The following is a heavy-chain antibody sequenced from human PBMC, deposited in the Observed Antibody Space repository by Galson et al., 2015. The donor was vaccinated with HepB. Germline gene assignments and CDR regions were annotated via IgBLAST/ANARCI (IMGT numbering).Heavy chain of an antibody. CDR3: ARHPTITSRTTNNWFHP. V-gene: IGHV5-10-1*01. D-gene: IGHD4-11*01. CDR2: IDPSDSYT. CDR1: GYSFTSYW. Sequence: QSGAEVKKPGESLRISCKGSGYSFTSYWISWVRQMPGKGLEWMGRIDPSDSYTNYSPSFQGHVTISADKSISTAYLQWSSLKASDTAMYDCARHPTITSRTTNNWFHPCGPGTLVTVSS. J-gene: IGHJ5*02.